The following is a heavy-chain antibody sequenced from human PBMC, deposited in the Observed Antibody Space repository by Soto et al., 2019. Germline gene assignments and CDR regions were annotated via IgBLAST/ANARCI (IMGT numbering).Heavy chain of an antibody. J-gene: IGHJ4*02. CDR1: GFTFSSYG. V-gene: IGHV3-33*01. D-gene: IGHD3-22*01. CDR2: IWYDGSNK. CDR3: ARGWPPNYYDSSGYADDFDY. Sequence: GGSLRLSCAASGFTFSSYGMHWVRQAPGKGLEWVAVIWYDGSNKYYADSVKGRFTISRDNSKNTLYLQMNSLRAEDTAVYYCARGWPPNYYDSSGYADDFDYWGQGTLVTVSS.